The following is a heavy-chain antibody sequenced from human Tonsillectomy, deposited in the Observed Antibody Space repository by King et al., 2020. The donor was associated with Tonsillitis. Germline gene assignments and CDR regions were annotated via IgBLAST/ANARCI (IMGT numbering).Heavy chain of an antibody. CDR3: ARDTYYSDNTYDY. CDR1: GFMFSVFY. V-gene: IGHV3-11*01. Sequence: VQLVESGGGLVKPGGSLRLSCAASGFMFSVFYMSWIRQAPGKGLEWVSYISSRDATTYYADSVKGRFTISRDNAKNSLYLQMNSLRAEDTAVYYCARDTYYSDNTYDYWGQGTLVTVSS. CDR2: ISSRDATT. J-gene: IGHJ4*02. D-gene: IGHD3-22*01.